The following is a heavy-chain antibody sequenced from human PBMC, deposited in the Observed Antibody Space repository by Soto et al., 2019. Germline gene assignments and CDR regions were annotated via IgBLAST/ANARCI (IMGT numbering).Heavy chain of an antibody. CDR1: GFTFSSYG. CDR3: ARGVGGYYCRSASCYLDAFDI. J-gene: IGHJ3*02. V-gene: IGHV3-30*03. Sequence: QVQLVESGGGVVQPGRSLSLSCAASGFTFSSYGMHWVRQAPGKGLEWVAVISYDGSNKYYADSVKGRFTISSDNSKNTLYLQMNSLRAEDTAVYYCARGVGGYYCRSASCYLDAFDIWGQGTMVTVSS. CDR2: ISYDGSNK. D-gene: IGHD2-2*01.